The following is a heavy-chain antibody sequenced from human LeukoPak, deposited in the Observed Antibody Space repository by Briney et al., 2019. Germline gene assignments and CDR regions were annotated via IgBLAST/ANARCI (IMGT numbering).Heavy chain of an antibody. CDR3: VRGNYDNRGYSNAFDI. Sequence: PSETLSLTCDVSGYTISSGYYWGWIRQPPGKGLEWIGTIYHTGYTYYNPSLKSRVIISVDTSKNQFSLKLSSVTAADIAVYYCVRGNYDNRGYSNAFDIWGQGAMVTVSS. CDR2: IYHTGYT. D-gene: IGHD3-22*01. CDR1: GYTISSGYY. J-gene: IGHJ3*02. V-gene: IGHV4-38-2*01.